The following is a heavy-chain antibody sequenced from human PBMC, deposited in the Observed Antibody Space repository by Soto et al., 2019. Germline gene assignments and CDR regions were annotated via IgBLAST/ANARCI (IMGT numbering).Heavy chain of an antibody. CDR1: GYTFTSYA. D-gene: IGHD1-26*01. CDR2: INAGNGNT. J-gene: IGHJ5*02. Sequence: ASVKVSCKASGYTFTSYAMHWVRQAPGQRLEWMGWINAGNGNTKYSQKFQGRVTITRDTSASTAYMELSSLRSEDTAVYYCARSRPRTVGGSYWCFAPGGQGPLVTVSS. CDR3: ARSRPRTVGGSYWCFAP. V-gene: IGHV1-3*01.